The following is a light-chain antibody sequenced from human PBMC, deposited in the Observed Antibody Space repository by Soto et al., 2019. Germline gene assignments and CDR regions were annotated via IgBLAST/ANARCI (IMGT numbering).Light chain of an antibody. V-gene: IGKV3-15*01. CDR1: QSVSSN. CDR2: DAS. Sequence: EIVMTQSPATLSVSPGERATLSCRASQSVSSNLAWYQQKPGQAPRLLIYDASTRATVIPARFSGSGSGTAFTITISSRLYADVAADYCQQYNDWSPTTFGQGTRLEIK. CDR3: QQYNDWSPTT. J-gene: IGKJ5*01.